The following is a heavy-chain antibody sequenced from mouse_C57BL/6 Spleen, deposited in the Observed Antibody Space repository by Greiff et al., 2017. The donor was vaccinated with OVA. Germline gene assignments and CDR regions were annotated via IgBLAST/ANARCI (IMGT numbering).Heavy chain of an antibody. V-gene: IGHV1-54*01. J-gene: IGHJ4*01. CDR3: ARGETTVVAPMDY. D-gene: IGHD1-1*01. CDR2: INPGSGGT. CDR1: GYAFTNYL. Sequence: QVQLQQSGAELVRPGTSVKVSCKASGYAFTNYLIEWVKQRPGQGLEWIGVINPGSGGTNYNEKFKGKATLTADKSSSTAYMQLSSLTSEDSAVYFCARGETTVVAPMDYWGQGTSVTVSS.